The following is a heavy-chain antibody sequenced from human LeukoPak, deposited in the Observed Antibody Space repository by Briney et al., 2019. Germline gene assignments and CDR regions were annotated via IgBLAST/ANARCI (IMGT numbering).Heavy chain of an antibody. D-gene: IGHD6-13*01. CDR3: ARDYSSSWYSLYYFDY. V-gene: IGHV1-2*02. Sequence: GASVKVSCKASGYTFTGYYMHWVRQAPGQGLEWMEWINPNSGGTNYAQKFQGRVTMTRDTSISTAYMELSRLRSDDTAVYYCARDYSSSWYSLYYFDYWGQGTLVTVSS. CDR2: INPNSGGT. J-gene: IGHJ4*02. CDR1: GYTFTGYY.